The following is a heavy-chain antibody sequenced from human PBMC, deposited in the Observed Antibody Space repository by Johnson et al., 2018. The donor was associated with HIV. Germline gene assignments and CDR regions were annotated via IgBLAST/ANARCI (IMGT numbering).Heavy chain of an antibody. V-gene: IGHV3-11*04. CDR3: AREFARFLEWFQTDGRAFDI. CDR1: GFTFSDYY. Sequence: QVQLVESGGDLVKPGGSLRLSCAASGFTFSDYYVTWIRQAPGKGLEWVSYISGSGRTIYFADSVQGRFTISRDNSKNTLYLQMNSLRAEDTAVYYCAREFARFLEWFQTDGRAFDIWGQGTMVTVSS. CDR2: ISGSGRTI. D-gene: IGHD3-3*01. J-gene: IGHJ3*02.